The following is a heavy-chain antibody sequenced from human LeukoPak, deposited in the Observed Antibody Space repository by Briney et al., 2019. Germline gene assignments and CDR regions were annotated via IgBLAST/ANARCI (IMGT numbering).Heavy chain of an antibody. CDR1: GFTFSSYA. Sequence: GGSLRLSCAASGFTFSSYAMSWVRQAPGKGLEWVLAISGSGGSTYCADSVKGRFTISRDNSKNTLYLQMNSLRAEDTAVYYCAKAPIGVVPAANLDYWGQGTLVTVSS. V-gene: IGHV3-23*01. CDR3: AKAPIGVVPAANLDY. J-gene: IGHJ4*02. CDR2: ISGSGGST. D-gene: IGHD2-2*01.